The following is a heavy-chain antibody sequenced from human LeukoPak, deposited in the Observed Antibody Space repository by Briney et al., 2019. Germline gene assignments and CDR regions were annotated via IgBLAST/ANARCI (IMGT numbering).Heavy chain of an antibody. CDR1: GYTFTSFG. J-gene: IGHJ5*02. V-gene: IGHV1-18*04. D-gene: IGHD2-2*01. CDR2: ISAYNGDT. CDR3: ARTCPLLYCSSSFFDP. Sequence: ASVNVSCKTSGYTFTSFGISWVRQAPGQGLEWMGWISAYNGDTKSAPRFQGRLTMTTDTPTTTAYMDLRSLRSDDTAVYYCARTCPLLYCSSSFFDPWGRGTLVTVSS.